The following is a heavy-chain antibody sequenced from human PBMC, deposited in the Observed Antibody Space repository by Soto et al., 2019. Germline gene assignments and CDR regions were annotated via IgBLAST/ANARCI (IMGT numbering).Heavy chain of an antibody. CDR2: IIPILGIA. CDR1: GGTFSSYT. CDR3: ARDVSSSWYYYDYGMDV. V-gene: IGHV1-69*08. J-gene: IGHJ6*02. D-gene: IGHD6-13*01. Sequence: QVQLVQSGAEVKKPGSSVKVSCKASGGTFSSYTISWVRQAPGQGLEWMGRIIPILGIANYAQKFQGRVTINADKSTSTAYMKLRSRRYEDTAGYYCARDVSSSWYYYDYGMDVWGQGTTVTVSS.